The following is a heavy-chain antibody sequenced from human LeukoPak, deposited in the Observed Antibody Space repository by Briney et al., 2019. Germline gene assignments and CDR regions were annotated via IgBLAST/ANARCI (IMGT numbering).Heavy chain of an antibody. D-gene: IGHD4-11*01. CDR2: ISGSGGST. CDR3: AKVRLSNYGLLDY. CDR1: GFTFSSYA. J-gene: IGHJ4*02. Sequence: PGGPLRLSCAASGFTFSSYAMSWVRQAPGKGLGRVSAISGSGGSTYYADSVKGRFTISRDNSKNTLYLQMNSLRAEDTAVYYCAKVRLSNYGLLDYWGQGTLVTVSS. V-gene: IGHV3-23*01.